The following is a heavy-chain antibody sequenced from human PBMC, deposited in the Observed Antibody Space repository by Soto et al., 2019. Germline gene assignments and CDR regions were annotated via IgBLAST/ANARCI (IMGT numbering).Heavy chain of an antibody. CDR3: ARSYPYDCWSGYYEAWYFDL. CDR1: GFTFSSYD. J-gene: IGHJ2*01. CDR2: IGTAGDT. Sequence: GGSLRLSCAASGFTFSSYDMHWVRQATGKGLEWVSAIGTAGDTYYPGSVKGRFTISRENAKNSLYLQMNSLRAGDTAVYYCARSYPYDCWSGYYEAWYFDLWGRGTLVTVSS. V-gene: IGHV3-13*01. D-gene: IGHD3-3*01.